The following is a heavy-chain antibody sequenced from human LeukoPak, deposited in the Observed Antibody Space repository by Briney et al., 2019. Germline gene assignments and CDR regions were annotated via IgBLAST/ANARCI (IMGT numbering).Heavy chain of an antibody. CDR2: ISYDGSKK. CDR1: GFTFSSYA. V-gene: IGHV3-30*04. D-gene: IGHD6-19*01. Sequence: PGGSLRLSCAASGFTFSSYAMHWVRQAPGKGLEWVAIISYDGSKKNYADSVKGRFTISRDNSKNTLYLQMSSLRAEDMAVYYCARVVAGTLFVVDYWGQGTLVTVSS. CDR3: ARVVAGTLFVVDY. J-gene: IGHJ4*02.